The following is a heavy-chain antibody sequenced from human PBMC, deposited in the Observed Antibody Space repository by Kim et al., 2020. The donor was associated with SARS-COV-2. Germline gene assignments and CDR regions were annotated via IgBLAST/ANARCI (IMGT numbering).Heavy chain of an antibody. V-gene: IGHV1-69*13. CDR1: GGTFSSYA. CDR2: IIPIFGTA. Sequence: SVKVSCKASGGTFSSYAISWVRQAPGQGLEWMGGIIPIFGTANYAQKFQGRVTITADESTSTAYMELSSLRSEDTAVYYCARDRYYYDSSGYYYEPDDDDYWGQGTLVTVSS. J-gene: IGHJ4*02. CDR3: ARDRYYYDSSGYYYEPDDDDY. D-gene: IGHD3-22*01.